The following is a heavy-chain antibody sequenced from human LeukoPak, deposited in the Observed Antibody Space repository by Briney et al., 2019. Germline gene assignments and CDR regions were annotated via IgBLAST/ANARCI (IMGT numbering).Heavy chain of an antibody. D-gene: IGHD6-13*01. CDR1: GYTFTSYG. J-gene: IGHJ5*02. V-gene: IGHV1-18*04. Sequence: ASVKVSCKASGYTFTSYGISWVRQAPGQGLEWMGWISAYNGNTNYAQKLQGRVTMTTDTSTSTACMELRSLRSDDTAVYYCARVKRSIAAAGTPCWFDPWGQGTLVTVSS. CDR3: ARVKRSIAAAGTPCWFDP. CDR2: ISAYNGNT.